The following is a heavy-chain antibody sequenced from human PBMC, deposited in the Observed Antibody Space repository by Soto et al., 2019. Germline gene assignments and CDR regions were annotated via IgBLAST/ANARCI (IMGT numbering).Heavy chain of an antibody. Sequence: SGKIDCGGSGCRESGXNMQWVGQATKHGLEWMGIINPSGGSTSYAQKFQGRVTMTRDTSTSTVYMELSSLRSEDTAVYYCARSGYSLDYYFYVMDVWGQGTTVTVSS. CDR1: GCRESGXN. CDR2: INPSGGST. CDR3: ARSGYSLDYYFYVMDV. V-gene: IGHV1-46*03. J-gene: IGHJ6*02. D-gene: IGHD5-18*01.